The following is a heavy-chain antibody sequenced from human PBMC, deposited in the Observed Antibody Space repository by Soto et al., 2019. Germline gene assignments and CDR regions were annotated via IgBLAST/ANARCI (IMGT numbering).Heavy chain of an antibody. J-gene: IGHJ6*03. CDR1: GGSFSGYY. V-gene: IGHV4-34*01. CDR2: INHSGST. D-gene: IGHD5-12*01. CDR3: ARQAAGGYDSNIKYYYMDV. Sequence: SETLSLTCAVYGGSFSGYYWSWIRQPPGKGLEWIGEINHSGSTNYNPSLKSRVTISVDTSKNQFSLKLSSVTAADTAVYYCARQAAGGYDSNIKYYYMDVWGKGTTVTVSS.